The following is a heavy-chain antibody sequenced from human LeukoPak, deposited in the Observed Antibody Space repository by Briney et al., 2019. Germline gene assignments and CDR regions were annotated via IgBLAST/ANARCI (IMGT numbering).Heavy chain of an antibody. CDR1: GGSISSYY. CDR3: ARDAYGDSAFDI. Sequence: SETLSLTCTVSGGSISSYYWSWIRQHPGKGLEWIGYIYYSGSTYYNPSLKSRVTISVDTSKNQFSLKLSSVTAADTAVYYCARDAYGDSAFDIWGQGTMVTVSS. J-gene: IGHJ3*02. V-gene: IGHV4-59*06. CDR2: IYYSGST. D-gene: IGHD4-17*01.